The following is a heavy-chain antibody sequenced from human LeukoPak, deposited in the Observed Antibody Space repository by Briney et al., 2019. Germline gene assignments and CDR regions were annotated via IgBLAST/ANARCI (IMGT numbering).Heavy chain of an antibody. J-gene: IGHJ4*02. Sequence: GASVKVSCKASGYTFTGYYMHWVRQAPGQGLEWMGWINPNSGGTNYEQKFQGRVTMARDTSISTAYMELSRLRSDDTAVYYCASYNYGNFDYWGQGTLVTVSS. V-gene: IGHV1-2*02. CDR1: GYTFTGYY. CDR3: ASYNYGNFDY. CDR2: INPNSGGT. D-gene: IGHD5-24*01.